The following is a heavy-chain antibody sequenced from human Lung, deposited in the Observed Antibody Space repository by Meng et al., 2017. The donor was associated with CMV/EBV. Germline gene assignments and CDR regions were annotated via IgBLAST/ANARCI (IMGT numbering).Heavy chain of an antibody. CDR3: ARDQGGSSRGVDY. CDR2: INSDESTT. D-gene: IGHD1-26*01. Sequence: CDGTGFTFSSYWMHWIRQAPGRGRVWVSRINSDESTTDYADSVRGRFTISRDNAKSTLYLQMNSLRAEDTAVYYCARDQGGSSRGVDYWGQGTLVTVSS. V-gene: IGHV3-74*01. CDR1: GFTFSSYW. J-gene: IGHJ4*02.